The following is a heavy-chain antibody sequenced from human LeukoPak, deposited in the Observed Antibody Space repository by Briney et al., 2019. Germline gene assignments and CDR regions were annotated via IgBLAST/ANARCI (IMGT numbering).Heavy chain of an antibody. D-gene: IGHD4-11*01. J-gene: IGHJ6*03. Sequence: ASVKVSCKASGYTFTSYGISWVRQAPGQGLEWMGWISAYNGNTNYAQKLQGRVTMTTDTSTSTAYMELRSLRSDDTAVYYCARDDYSYYYYYYMDVWGKGTTVTVSS. V-gene: IGHV1-18*01. CDR3: ARDDYSYYYYYYMDV. CDR1: GYTFTSYG. CDR2: ISAYNGNT.